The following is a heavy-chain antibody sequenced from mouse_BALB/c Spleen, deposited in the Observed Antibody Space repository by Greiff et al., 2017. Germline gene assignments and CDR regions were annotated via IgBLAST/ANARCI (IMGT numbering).Heavy chain of an antibody. CDR2: ISYSGST. CDR3: ARHYRYAWFAY. J-gene: IGHJ3*01. CDR1: GYSITSDYA. D-gene: IGHD2-14*01. V-gene: IGHV3-2*02. Sequence: EVKLQESGPGLVKPSQSLSLTCTVTGYSITSDYAWNWIRQFPGNKLEWMGYISYSGSTSYNPSLKSRISITRDTSKNQFFLQLNSVTTEDTATYYCARHYRYAWFAYWGQGTLVTVSA.